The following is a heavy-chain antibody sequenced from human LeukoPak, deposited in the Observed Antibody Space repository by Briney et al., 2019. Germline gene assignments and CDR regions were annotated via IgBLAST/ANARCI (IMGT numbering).Heavy chain of an antibody. CDR1: GYTFTSYG. D-gene: IGHD3-22*01. Sequence: ASVKVSCKASGYTFTSYGISWVRQAPGQGLEWMGWISAYNGNTNYAQKLQGRVTMATDTSTSTAYMELRSLRSDDTAVYYCARAGHDSSGYYPVDYWGQGTLVTVSS. CDR2: ISAYNGNT. J-gene: IGHJ4*02. CDR3: ARAGHDSSGYYPVDY. V-gene: IGHV1-18*01.